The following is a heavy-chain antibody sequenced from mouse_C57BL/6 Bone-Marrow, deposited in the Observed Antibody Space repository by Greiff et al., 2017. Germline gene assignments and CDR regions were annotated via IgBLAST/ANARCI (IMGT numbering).Heavy chain of an antibody. CDR3: ARSVAWFAY. J-gene: IGHJ3*01. Sequence: QVQLKQSGAELARPGASVKLSCKASGYTFTSYGISWVKQRTGQGLELIGEIYPRSGNTYYNEKFKGKATLTADKSSSTAYMELRSLTSEDSAVYFCARSVAWFAYCGQVTLVTVSA. V-gene: IGHV1-81*01. CDR1: GYTFTSYG. D-gene: IGHD1-1*01. CDR2: IYPRSGNT.